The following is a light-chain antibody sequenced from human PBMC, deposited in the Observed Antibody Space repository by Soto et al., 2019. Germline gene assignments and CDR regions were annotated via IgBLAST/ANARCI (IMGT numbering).Light chain of an antibody. CDR1: ASNIGRKP. J-gene: IGLJ2*01. CDR3: AAWDESLNGFV. Sequence: QSALTQPPSASGTPGQGVVIFCFGGASNIGRKPVNWYQHLPGMAPKLLIYSNSHRPSGVPDRFSGSKSGISASLAISGLQSDDEADYYCAAWDESLNGFVFGGGTKLTVL. CDR2: SNS. V-gene: IGLV1-44*01.